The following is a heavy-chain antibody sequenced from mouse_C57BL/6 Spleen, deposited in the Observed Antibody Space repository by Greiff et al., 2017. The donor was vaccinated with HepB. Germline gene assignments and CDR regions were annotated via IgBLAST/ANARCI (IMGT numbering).Heavy chain of an antibody. CDR2: IWSDGST. CDR1: GFSLTSYG. J-gene: IGHJ4*01. CDR3: ARHDDGYSYYAMDY. D-gene: IGHD2-3*01. V-gene: IGHV2-6-1*01. Sequence: VQRVESGPGLVAPSQSLSITCTVSGFSLTSYGVHWVRQPPGKGLEWLVVIWSDGSTTYNSALKSRLSISKDNSKSQVFLKMNSLQTDDTAMYYCARHDDGYSYYAMDYWGQGTSVTVSS.